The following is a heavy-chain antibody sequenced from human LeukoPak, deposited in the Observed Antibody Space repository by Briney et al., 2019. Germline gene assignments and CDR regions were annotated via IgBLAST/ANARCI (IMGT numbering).Heavy chain of an antibody. CDR3: AKDLGNYYDSSGYQATGDY. V-gene: IGHV3-30*02. J-gene: IGHJ4*02. CDR1: GFTFSNYG. CDR2: IRYDGSNK. D-gene: IGHD3-22*01. Sequence: GGSLRLSCAASGFTFSNYGMNWVRQAPGKGLEWVAFIRYDGSNKYYADSVKGRFTISRDNSKNTLYLQMNSLRVEDTAVYYCAKDLGNYYDSSGYQATGDYWGQGTLVTVSS.